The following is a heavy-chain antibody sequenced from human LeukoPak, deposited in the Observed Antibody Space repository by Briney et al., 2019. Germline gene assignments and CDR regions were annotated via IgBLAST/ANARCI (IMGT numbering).Heavy chain of an antibody. CDR2: IYTSGST. CDR3: AREGIAGEEYYYYGVDV. V-gene: IGHV4-4*07. Sequence: PSETLSLTCTVSGGSISSYYWSWIRQPAGKGLEWIGRIYTSGSTNYNPSLKSRVTMSVDTSKNQFSLKLSSVTAADTAVYHCAREGIAGEEYYYYGVDVWGQGTTVTVSS. CDR1: GGSISSYY. D-gene: IGHD6-13*01. J-gene: IGHJ6*02.